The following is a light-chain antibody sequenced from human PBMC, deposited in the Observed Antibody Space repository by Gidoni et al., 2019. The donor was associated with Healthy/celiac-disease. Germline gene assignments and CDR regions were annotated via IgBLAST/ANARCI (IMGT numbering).Light chain of an antibody. V-gene: IGKV3-11*01. J-gene: IGKJ4*01. Sequence: EIVLTQSPATLSLSPGERATLSCRASQSVSSYLAWYQQKPGQAPRLLIYDASNRATGIPARFSGSGSGTDFTLTISSLEPEDFAVYYCQQRSTWPPSLTFXGXTKVEIK. CDR3: QQRSTWPPSLT. CDR2: DAS. CDR1: QSVSSY.